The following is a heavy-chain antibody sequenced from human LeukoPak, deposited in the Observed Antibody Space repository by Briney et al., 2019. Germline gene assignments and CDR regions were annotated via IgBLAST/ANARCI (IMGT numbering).Heavy chain of an antibody. CDR2: IYYSGST. CDR1: GGSISSYY. CDR3: ARDLGYSYGYE. Sequence: PSETLSLTCTVPGGSISSYYWSWIRQPPGKGLEWIGYIYYSGSTNYNPSLKSRVTISVDTSKNQFSLKLSSVTAADTAVYYCARDLGYSYGYEWGQGTLVTVSS. J-gene: IGHJ4*02. D-gene: IGHD5-18*01. V-gene: IGHV4-59*01.